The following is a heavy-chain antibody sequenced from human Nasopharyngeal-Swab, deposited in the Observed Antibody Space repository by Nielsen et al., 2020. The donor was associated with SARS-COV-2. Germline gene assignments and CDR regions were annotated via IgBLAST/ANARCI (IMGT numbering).Heavy chain of an antibody. CDR2: IRQDGNEK. J-gene: IGHJ6*02. CDR1: GFTFSTYW. Sequence: GESLKISCAASGFTFSTYWMSWVRQAPGKGLQWVSNIRQDGNEKYYADSVRGRFTISRDNANNSLYLQMNSLRAEDTAVYYCARVVSYYYGMDVWGQGNTVTVSS. CDR3: ARVVSYYYGMDV. V-gene: IGHV3-7*01. D-gene: IGHD3-22*01.